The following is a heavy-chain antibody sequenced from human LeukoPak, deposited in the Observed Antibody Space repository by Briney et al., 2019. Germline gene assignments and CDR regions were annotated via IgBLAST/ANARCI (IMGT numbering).Heavy chain of an antibody. Sequence: ASVKVSCKASGYTFTGYYMHWVRQAPGQGLEWMGWINPNSGGTNYAQKFQGRVTMTRDTSISTAYMELSRLRSDDTAVYYCARTRPRSPSSSWGPYYFDYWGQGTLVTVSS. CDR2: INPNSGGT. D-gene: IGHD6-13*01. V-gene: IGHV1-2*02. J-gene: IGHJ4*02. CDR3: ARTRPRSPSSSWGPYYFDY. CDR1: GYTFTGYY.